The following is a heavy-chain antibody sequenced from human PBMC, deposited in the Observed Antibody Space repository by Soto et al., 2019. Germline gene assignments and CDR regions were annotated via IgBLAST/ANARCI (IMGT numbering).Heavy chain of an antibody. D-gene: IGHD2-15*01. Sequence: GGSLRLSCAASGFTFSDYYMSWIRQAPGKGLEWVSYISPGSRYTNYADSVKGRFTISRDNAKRSLDLQMMSLTAEDTAIYYCVRGGGGGLFDPWGQGTMVTVSS. CDR3: VRGGGGGLFDP. V-gene: IGHV3-11*06. CDR2: ISPGSRYT. CDR1: GFTFSDYY. J-gene: IGHJ5*02.